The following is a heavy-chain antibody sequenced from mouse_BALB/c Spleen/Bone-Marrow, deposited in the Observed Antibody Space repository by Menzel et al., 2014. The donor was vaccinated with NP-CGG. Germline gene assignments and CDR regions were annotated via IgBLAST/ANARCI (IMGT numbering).Heavy chain of an antibody. CDR3: ARVYGWYFDV. J-gene: IGHJ1*01. CDR1: GFTFCSYG. D-gene: IGHD1-1*01. CDR2: INNNGGST. V-gene: IGHV5-6-3*01. Sequence: VQLKESGGGLVQPGGSLKLSCVASGFTFCSYGMSWVRQTPDKRLELVATINNNGGSTYYPDSVKGQFTISRDNAKNTLYLQMSSLKSEDTAMYYCARVYGWYFDVWGAGTTVTVSS.